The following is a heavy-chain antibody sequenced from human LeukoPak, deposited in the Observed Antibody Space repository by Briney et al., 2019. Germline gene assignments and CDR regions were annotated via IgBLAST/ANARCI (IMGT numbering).Heavy chain of an antibody. CDR1: GFTFSSYA. D-gene: IGHD1-26*01. CDR2: ISGSGGST. CDR3: SIGGIVRAGTGGVIDC. J-gene: IGHJ4*02. Sequence: ASLRLSCAASGFTFSSYAMSWVRQAPGKGLEWVSAISGSGGSTYYADSVKGRFTISRDNSKNPQYLQRNSLRAEDTAVDYWSIGGIVRAGTGGVIDCWVQGTLVADCS. V-gene: IGHV3-23*01.